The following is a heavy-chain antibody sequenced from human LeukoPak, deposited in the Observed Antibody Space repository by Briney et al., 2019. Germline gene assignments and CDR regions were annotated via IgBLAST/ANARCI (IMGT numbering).Heavy chain of an antibody. V-gene: IGHV1-2*02. CDR2: IYPNSGGT. J-gene: IGHJ4*02. Sequence: GASVKVSCKASGGTFSSYTISWVRQAPGQGLEWMGWIYPNSGGTTYAQKFQGRVTMTRDTSISTAYMELSRLRSDDTAVYYCARGSSGYIADYWGRGTLVTVSS. CDR1: GGTFSSYT. D-gene: IGHD3-22*01. CDR3: ARGSSGYIADY.